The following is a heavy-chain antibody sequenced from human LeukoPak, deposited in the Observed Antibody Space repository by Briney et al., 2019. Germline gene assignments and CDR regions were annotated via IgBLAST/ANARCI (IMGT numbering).Heavy chain of an antibody. J-gene: IGHJ4*02. V-gene: IGHV3-30*02. CDR1: GFTFSSYG. CDR2: IRYDGSNK. D-gene: IGHD3-22*01. CDR3: ATYYYDSIGYYPFDY. Sequence: GWSLRLSCAASGFTFSSYGMHWVRQAPGKGLEWVAFIRYDGSNKYYADSVKGRFTISRDNSENTLYLQKNSLRAEDTAVYYCATYYYDSIGYYPFDYWGQGTLVTVSS.